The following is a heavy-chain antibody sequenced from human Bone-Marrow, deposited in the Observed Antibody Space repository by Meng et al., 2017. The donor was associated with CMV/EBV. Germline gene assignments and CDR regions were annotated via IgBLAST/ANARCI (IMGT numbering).Heavy chain of an antibody. V-gene: IGHV3-66*02. CDR1: EFNVTSTY. J-gene: IGHJ3*02. Sequence: GESLKISCAASEFNVTSTYMNWVRQAPGKGLEWVSVIYSGGHRYYAGSVKGRFTISRDNSKNTLYLQMNSLRAEDTAVYYCAIPYYDILTGYYEGAFDIWGQGTMVTV. CDR3: AIPYYDILTGYYEGAFDI. D-gene: IGHD3-9*01. CDR2: IYSGGHR.